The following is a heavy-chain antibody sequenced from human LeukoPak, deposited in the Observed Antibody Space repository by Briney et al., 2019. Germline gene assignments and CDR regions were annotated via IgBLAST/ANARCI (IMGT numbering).Heavy chain of an antibody. Sequence: ASVKVSCKASGYTFTSYGISWVRQAPGQGLEWMGWISAYNGNTNYAQKLQGRDTITADKSTSTAYMELSSLRSEDTAVYYCARLLPGYCSSTSCFMGGFDPWGQGTLVTVSS. CDR1: GYTFTSYG. J-gene: IGHJ5*02. V-gene: IGHV1-18*01. CDR2: ISAYNGNT. D-gene: IGHD2-2*03. CDR3: ARLLPGYCSSTSCFMGGFDP.